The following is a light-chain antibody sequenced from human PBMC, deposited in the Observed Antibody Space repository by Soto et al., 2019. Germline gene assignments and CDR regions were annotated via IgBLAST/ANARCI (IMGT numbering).Light chain of an antibody. CDR1: SSDVGANNY. Sequence: LTQPRSVSGSPGQSVTISCTGTSSDVGANNYVSWYQQHPGKAPKLMIFDVTKRPSGVPDRFSGSKPGNTASLTISGLQAEDEADYYCCSSAVSHTYVFGTGTKVTVL. CDR3: CSSAVSHTYV. J-gene: IGLJ1*01. V-gene: IGLV2-11*01. CDR2: DVT.